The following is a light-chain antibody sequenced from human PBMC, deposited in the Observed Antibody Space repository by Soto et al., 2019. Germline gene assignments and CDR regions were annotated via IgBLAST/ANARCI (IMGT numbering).Light chain of an antibody. CDR3: CSYAGSPRYV. J-gene: IGLJ1*01. CDR2: DVS. V-gene: IGLV2-11*01. Sequence: QSALTQPRSVSGSPGQSVTISCTGTSRDVGGYNYVSWYQQHPGKAPKVMIYDVSERPSGVPDRFSGAKSGNTASLTICGHEAEDEADYYCCSYAGSPRYVLGTGTKLTVL. CDR1: SRDVGGYNY.